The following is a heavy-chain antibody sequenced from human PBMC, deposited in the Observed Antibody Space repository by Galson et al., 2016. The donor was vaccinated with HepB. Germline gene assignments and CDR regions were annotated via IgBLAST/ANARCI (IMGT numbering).Heavy chain of an antibody. D-gene: IGHD2/OR15-2a*01. CDR3: ARVTSFIRNIGTLDL. CDR2: IRKRSNGYTT. J-gene: IGHJ3*01. CDR1: GFTFRNYG. V-gene: IGHV3-72*01. Sequence: SLRLSCAASGFTFRNYGMTWVRQAPGKGLEWVGRIRKRSNGYTTEYGASVKGRFSVSRDDSKKSMYLQMDSLKSEDTAVYYCARVTSFIRNIGTLDLWGPGTLVTVSS.